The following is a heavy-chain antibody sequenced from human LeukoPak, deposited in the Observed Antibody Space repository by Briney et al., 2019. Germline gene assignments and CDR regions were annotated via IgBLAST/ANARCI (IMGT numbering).Heavy chain of an antibody. J-gene: IGHJ4*02. CDR1: GFIFSNYG. V-gene: IGHV3-23*01. CDR2: ISASGSAT. D-gene: IGHD3-3*01. Sequence: GGSLRLSCAASGFIFSNYGMNWVRQAPGKGLEWVAAISASGSATSYADSVRGRFTISRDNSKSTTYLQMNSLRAEDTAVFYCAKDPYLRDFWSGYFDYWGQGIPVTVSS. CDR3: AKDPYLRDFWSGYFDY.